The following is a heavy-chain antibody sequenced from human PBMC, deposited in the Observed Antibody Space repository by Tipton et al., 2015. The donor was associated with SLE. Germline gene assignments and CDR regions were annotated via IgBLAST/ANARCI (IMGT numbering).Heavy chain of an antibody. CDR2: ISGSGGST. D-gene: IGHD3-3*01. CDR1: GFTFSSYA. Sequence: GSLRLSCAASGFTFSSYAMSWVRQAPGKGLEWVSTISGSGGSTYYADSVRGRFTLSRDNSKNTLYLQMNSLRAEDTALYYCAKDLRGSHYDFWSGYPAFDSWGQGTLVTVSS. CDR3: AKDLRGSHYDFWSGYPAFDS. J-gene: IGHJ4*02. V-gene: IGHV3-23*01.